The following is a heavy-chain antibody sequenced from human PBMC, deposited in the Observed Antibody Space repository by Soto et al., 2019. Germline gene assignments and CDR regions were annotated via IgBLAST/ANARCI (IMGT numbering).Heavy chain of an antibody. CDR2: IYYSGNT. J-gene: IGHJ4*02. CDR3: AREGGESSDGLYYFDS. Sequence: SETLSLTCTVSGGSTSSDNYWSWIRQPPGRGLEWIGHIYYSGNTDYNPSLKSRLAISIDTSKNQFSLKLSSVTAADTAVYFCAREGGESSDGLYYFDSWGQGSLVTVSS. CDR1: GGSTSSDNY. V-gene: IGHV4-30-4*01. D-gene: IGHD3-16*01.